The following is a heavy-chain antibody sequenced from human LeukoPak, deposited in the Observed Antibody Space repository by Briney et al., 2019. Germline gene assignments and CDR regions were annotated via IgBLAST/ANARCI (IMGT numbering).Heavy chain of an antibody. CDR3: ARVPFGQYYFDY. J-gene: IGHJ4*02. CDR2: IYYSGST. V-gene: IGHV4-39*07. Sequence: SETLSLTCTVSGGPISSSSYYWGWIRQPPGKGLEWIGSIYYSGSTYYNPSLKSRVTISVDTSKNQFSLKLSSVTAADTAVYYCARVPFGQYYFDYWGQGTLVTVSS. CDR1: GGPISSSSYY. D-gene: IGHD3/OR15-3a*01.